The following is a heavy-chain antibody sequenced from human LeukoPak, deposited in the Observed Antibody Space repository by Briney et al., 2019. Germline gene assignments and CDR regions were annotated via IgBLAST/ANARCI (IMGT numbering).Heavy chain of an antibody. J-gene: IGHJ3*02. CDR2: IWYDGSNK. Sequence: GGSLRLSCAASGFTFSSYGMHWVRQAPGKGLEWVAVIWYDGSNKYYADSVKGRFTISRDNSKNTLYLQMNSLRAEDTAVYYCARIETVADAFDIWGQGTLVTVSS. V-gene: IGHV3-33*01. D-gene: IGHD1-1*01. CDR3: ARIETVADAFDI. CDR1: GFTFSSYG.